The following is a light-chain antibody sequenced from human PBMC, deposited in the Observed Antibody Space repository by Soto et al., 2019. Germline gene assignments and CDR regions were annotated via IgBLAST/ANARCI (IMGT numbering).Light chain of an antibody. CDR2: EVS. V-gene: IGLV2-8*01. CDR1: SSDVGAYNY. Sequence: QSALTQPPSASGTPGQSVTIPCTGNSSDVGAYNYVSWYQQHPGKAPRLVIYEVSRRPPGVPNRFSGSKSGLTASLTVSGLQAEDEADYYCSSIAGSSHYVFGGGTKLTVL. J-gene: IGLJ2*01. CDR3: SSIAGSSHYV.